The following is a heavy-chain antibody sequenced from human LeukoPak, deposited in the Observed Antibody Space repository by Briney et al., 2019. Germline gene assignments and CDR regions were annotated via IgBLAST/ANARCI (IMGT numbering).Heavy chain of an antibody. CDR1: RFTFSSYA. D-gene: IGHD1-1*01. J-gene: IGHJ4*02. CDR2: ISASGVST. Sequence: GGSLRLSCAASRFTFSSYAMSWVRQAPAKGLEWVSGISASGVSTYYADSLKGQFTISRDNSKNTLYLHMNSLRAEDTAVYYCAKNDAGGRYFDYWGQGTLVTVSS. CDR3: AKNDAGGRYFDY. V-gene: IGHV3-23*01.